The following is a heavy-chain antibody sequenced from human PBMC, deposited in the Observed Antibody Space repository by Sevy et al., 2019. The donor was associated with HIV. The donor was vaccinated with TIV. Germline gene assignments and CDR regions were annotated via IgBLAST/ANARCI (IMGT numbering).Heavy chain of an antibody. CDR2: IYYSGST. V-gene: IGHV4-39*01. CDR1: GGSISSSSYY. D-gene: IGHD4-17*01. J-gene: IGHJ4*02. Sequence: SETLSLTCTVSGGSISSSSYYWGWIRQPPGKGLEWIGSIYYSGSTYYNPSLKSRVTISVDTSKSQFSLKLSSVTAADTAVYYCASDNDYGDFSFDYWGQGTLVTVSS. CDR3: ASDNDYGDFSFDY.